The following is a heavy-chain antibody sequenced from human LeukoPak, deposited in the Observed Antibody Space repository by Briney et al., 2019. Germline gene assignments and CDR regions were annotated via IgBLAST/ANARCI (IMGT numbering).Heavy chain of an antibody. J-gene: IGHJ3*02. CDR3: AKVTRPTYYYDSSSAFDI. CDR1: GFTFSNYG. CDR2: ISYDGSNK. D-gene: IGHD3-22*01. Sequence: GGSLRLSCAASGFTFSNYGMHWVRQAPGKGLEWVAVISYDGSNKYYADSVKGRFTISRDNSKNTLYLQMNSLRAEDTAVYYCAKVTRPTYYYDSSSAFDIWGQGTMVTVSS. V-gene: IGHV3-30*18.